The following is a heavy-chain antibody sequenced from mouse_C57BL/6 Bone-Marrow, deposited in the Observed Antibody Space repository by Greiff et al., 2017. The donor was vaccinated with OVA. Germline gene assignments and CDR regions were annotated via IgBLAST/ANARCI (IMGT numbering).Heavy chain of an antibody. Sequence: QVQLQQPGAELVKPGASVKLSCKASGYTFTSYWMHWVKQRPGQGLEWIGMIHPNSGSTNYHEKFKSKATLTVDKSSSTAYMQLSRLTSADSADDYCARSDCVLRWGFAYWGQGTLVTVSA. CDR3: ARSDCVLRWGFAY. D-gene: IGHD1-1*01. CDR2: IHPNSGST. V-gene: IGHV1-64*01. CDR1: GYTFTSYW. J-gene: IGHJ3*01.